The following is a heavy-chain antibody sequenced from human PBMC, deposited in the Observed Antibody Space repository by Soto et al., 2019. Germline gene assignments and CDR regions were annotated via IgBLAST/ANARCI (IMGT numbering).Heavy chain of an antibody. D-gene: IGHD1-26*01. V-gene: IGHV4-30-4*01. J-gene: IGHJ4*02. CDR2: ISYSGST. CDR3: ASDRGGGSYGFRTYCFDY. Sequence: SESLSLTCTVSSGSISSGDYYWSWIRQTQGKGLEGIGYISYSGSTYYNPSLKSRVTISVDTSKNQFFLKVSSVTPADTAVSYCASDRGGGSYGFRTYCFDYWGQGTLVTVSS. CDR1: SGSISSGDYY.